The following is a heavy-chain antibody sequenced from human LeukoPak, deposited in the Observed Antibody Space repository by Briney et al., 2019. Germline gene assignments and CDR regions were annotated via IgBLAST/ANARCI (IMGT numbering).Heavy chain of an antibody. J-gene: IGHJ4*02. V-gene: IGHV3-7*01. CDR3: AGDYAYCGGDCYPTFDY. D-gene: IGHD2-21*02. Sequence: GGSLRLSCAASGFTFSSYWMSWVRQAPGKGLEWVANIKQDGSEKYYVDSVKGRFTISRDNAKNSLYLQMNSLRAEDTAVYYCAGDYAYCGGDCYPTFDYWGQGTLVTVSS. CDR2: IKQDGSEK. CDR1: GFTFSSYW.